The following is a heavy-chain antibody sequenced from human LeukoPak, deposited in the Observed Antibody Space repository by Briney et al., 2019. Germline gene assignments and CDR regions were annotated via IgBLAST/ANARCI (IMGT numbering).Heavy chain of an antibody. CDR2: IKEDGSEK. D-gene: IGHD6-19*01. CDR1: GFTFSGFW. V-gene: IGHV3-7*03. CDR3: AREFNIAVAGIYTGFDI. J-gene: IGHJ3*02. Sequence: GGSLRLSCAVSGFTFSGFWMSWVRQAPGKGLEWVANIKEDGSEKRYVGSVKGRFTISRDNAKNSLYLQMNSLRADDTAVYYCAREFNIAVAGIYTGFDIWGQGTMVTVSS.